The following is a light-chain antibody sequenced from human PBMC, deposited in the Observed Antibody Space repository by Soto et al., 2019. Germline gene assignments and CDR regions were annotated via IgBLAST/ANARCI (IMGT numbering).Light chain of an antibody. CDR2: DAS. V-gene: IGKV3-11*01. Sequence: DIVLTQSPATLSLSPGDRVTLSCRASQTVGRFLSWYQHSPGQGPRLLVYDASNRSTGVPARFSGSGSETDFTLTISSLEPDDFAVYDCQPRLHWPINFGQGTRLEIK. J-gene: IGKJ5*01. CDR3: QPRLHWPIN. CDR1: QTVGRF.